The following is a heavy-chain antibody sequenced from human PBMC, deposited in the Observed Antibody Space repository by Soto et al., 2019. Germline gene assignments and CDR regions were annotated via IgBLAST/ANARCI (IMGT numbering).Heavy chain of an antibody. CDR1: GDTRTDFS. CDR2: LSVGNGDT. J-gene: IGHJ6*02. Sequence: ASVKVSCKASGDTRTDFSMHWVRQAPGQRPEWMGWLSVGNGDTKYSQKFQGRVTITRDTSARTAYMELSNLRSEDTAVYYCATSEGDCGGGSSYNYFYYYGMDVWGQGTTVTVSS. V-gene: IGHV1-3*01. CDR3: ATSEGDCGGGSSYNYFYYYGMDV. D-gene: IGHD2-21*01.